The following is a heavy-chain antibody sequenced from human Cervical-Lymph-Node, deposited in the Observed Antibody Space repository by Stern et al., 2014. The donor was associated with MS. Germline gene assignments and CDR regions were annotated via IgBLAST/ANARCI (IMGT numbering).Heavy chain of an antibody. CDR2: ISAYNGNT. V-gene: IGHV1-18*04. J-gene: IGHJ6*02. Sequence: QMQLVQSGAEVKKPGASVKVSCKASGYTFTSYGISWVRQAPGQGLEWMGWISAYNGNTNYAQKLQGRATITTDTSTSTAYMELRSLRSDDTAVYYCARDRQRWLQDYYYYGMDVWGQGTTVTVSS. CDR1: GYTFTSYG. D-gene: IGHD5-24*01. CDR3: ARDRQRWLQDYYYYGMDV.